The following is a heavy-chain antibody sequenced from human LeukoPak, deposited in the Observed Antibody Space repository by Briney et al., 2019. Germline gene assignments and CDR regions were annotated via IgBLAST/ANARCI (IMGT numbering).Heavy chain of an antibody. D-gene: IGHD3-9*01. CDR3: ARVHTGGLRYFDWLDWFDP. V-gene: IGHV4-31*03. Sequence: SQTLSLTCTVSGGSISSGGYYWSCIRQHPGKGLEWIGYIYYSGSTYYNPSLKSRVTISVDTSKNQFSLKLSSVTAADTAVYYCARVHTGGLRYFDWLDWFDPWGQGTLVTVSS. J-gene: IGHJ5*02. CDR2: IYYSGST. CDR1: GGSISSGGYY.